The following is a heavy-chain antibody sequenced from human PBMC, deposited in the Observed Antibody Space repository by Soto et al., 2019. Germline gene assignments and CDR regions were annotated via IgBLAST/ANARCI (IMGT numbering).Heavy chain of an antibody. D-gene: IGHD1-26*01. CDR3: ARGVSAPPSYFDP. V-gene: IGHV4-61*03. J-gene: IGHJ5*02. CDR1: GGSIDSGDCY. Sequence: PSETLSLTCTVSGGSIDSGDCYWSWIRQPPGKGLEWIGYVYYSGTTNYNPFLKSRVTLQLDKSKNPFPLQMNSVTAADAAVYYCARGVSAPPSYFDPWGQGTLVTVSS. CDR2: VYYSGTT.